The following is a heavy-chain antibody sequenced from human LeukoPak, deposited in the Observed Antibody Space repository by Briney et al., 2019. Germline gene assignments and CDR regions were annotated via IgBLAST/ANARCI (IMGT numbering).Heavy chain of an antibody. D-gene: IGHD3-10*01. Sequence: GGSLRLSCAASGFTFSSYAMSWVRQAPGKGLEWVSAISGSGGSTYYADSVKGRFTISRDNAKNSLYLQMNSLRAEDTAVYYCAKDSTGRGSGRGDYWGQGTLVTVSS. V-gene: IGHV3-23*01. CDR2: ISGSGGST. J-gene: IGHJ4*02. CDR3: AKDSTGRGSGRGDY. CDR1: GFTFSSYA.